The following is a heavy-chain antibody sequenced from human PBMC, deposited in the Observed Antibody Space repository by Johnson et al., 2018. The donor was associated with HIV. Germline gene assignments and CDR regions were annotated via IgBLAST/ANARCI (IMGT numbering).Heavy chain of an antibody. D-gene: IGHD6-19*01. CDR3: ASTRTGWGAFDI. J-gene: IGHJ3*02. CDR1: GFTVSSNY. CDR2: RERGGRK. V-gene: IGHV3-53*01. Sequence: VQLVESGGGLIQPGGSLRLSCAASGFTVSSNYMSWVRQAPGKGREGGGGRERGGRKEEAEEGTGRGTISRDNSKNTLYLQMNSLRAEDTAVYYCASTRTGWGAFDIWGQGTMVTVSS.